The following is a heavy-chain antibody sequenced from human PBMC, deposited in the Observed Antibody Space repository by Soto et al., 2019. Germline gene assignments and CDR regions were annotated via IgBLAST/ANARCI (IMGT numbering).Heavy chain of an antibody. CDR2: IIPIFGTA. CDR1: GGTFSSYA. D-gene: IGHD6-13*01. CDR3: ARGYLRQQLAHYYYYGMDV. J-gene: IGHJ6*02. V-gene: IGHV1-69*13. Sequence: SVKVSCKASGGTFSSYAISWVRQAPGQGLEWMGGIIPIFGTANYTQKFQGRVTITADESTSTAYMELSSLRSEDTAVYYCARGYLRQQLAHYYYYGMDVWGQGTTVTVSS.